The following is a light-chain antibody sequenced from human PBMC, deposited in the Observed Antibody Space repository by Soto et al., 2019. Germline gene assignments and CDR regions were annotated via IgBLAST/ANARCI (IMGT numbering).Light chain of an antibody. J-gene: IGKJ5*01. CDR3: QQSYSTPRIT. Sequence: DIQMTQSPSSLSASVGDRVTITCRASQSISSYLNWYQQKPGKAPKLLIYAASSLQSGVPSTFSGSGSETDFTLTISSLQPEDFATYYCQQSYSTPRITFGQGTRLEIK. CDR1: QSISSY. CDR2: AAS. V-gene: IGKV1-39*01.